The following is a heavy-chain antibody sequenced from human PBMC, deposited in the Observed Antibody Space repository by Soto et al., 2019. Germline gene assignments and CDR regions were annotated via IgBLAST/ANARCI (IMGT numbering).Heavy chain of an antibody. CDR3: ARGHYYDSSGIWYFDY. V-gene: IGHV4-31*03. Sequence: PSETLSLTGTFSGVSISSGFYYWSWIRQHPGKGLEWIGYIYYSGSTYYNPSLKSRVTISVDTSKNQFSLKLSSVTAADTAVYYCARGHYYDSSGIWYFDYWGQGTLVTVSS. D-gene: IGHD3-22*01. CDR1: GVSISSGFYY. J-gene: IGHJ4*02. CDR2: IYYSGST.